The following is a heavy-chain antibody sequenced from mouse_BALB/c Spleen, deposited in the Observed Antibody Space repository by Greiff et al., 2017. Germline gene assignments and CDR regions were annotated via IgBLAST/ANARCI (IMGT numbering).Heavy chain of an antibody. V-gene: IGHV1S34*01. Sequence: LVKTGASVKISCKASGYSFTGYYMHWVKQSHGKSLEWIGYISCYNGATSYNQKFKGKAIFTVDKSSSTAYMQFNSLTSEDSAVYYCARMGCCYDYYAMDYWGQGTSVTGAS. J-gene: IGHJ4*01. CDR2: ISCYNGAT. CDR3: ARMGCCYDYYAMDY. D-gene: IGHD2-12*01. CDR1: GYSFTGYY.